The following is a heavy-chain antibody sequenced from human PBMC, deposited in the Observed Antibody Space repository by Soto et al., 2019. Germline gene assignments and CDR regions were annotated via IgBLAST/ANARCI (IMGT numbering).Heavy chain of an antibody. CDR3: GRGYCSSTSCYIWDNWFDP. V-gene: IGHV4-59*01. J-gene: IGHJ5*02. CDR1: GGSISSYY. Sequence: SETLSLTCTVSGGSISSYYWSWIRQPPGKGLEWIGYIYYSGRTNYNPSLKSRVTISVDTSKNQFSLKLSSVTAADTAVYYCGRGYCSSTSCYIWDNWFDPWGQGTLVTAPQ. D-gene: IGHD2-2*02. CDR2: IYYSGRT.